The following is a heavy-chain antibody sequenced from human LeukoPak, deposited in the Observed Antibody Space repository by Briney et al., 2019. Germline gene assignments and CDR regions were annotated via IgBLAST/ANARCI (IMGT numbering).Heavy chain of an antibody. CDR1: GFTFSSHG. D-gene: IGHD3-3*01. Sequence: GGSLRLSWEPSGFTFSSHGMHWVRRAPGKGLKWVAIISNDGSRKYYAHSVEGRFTISRDNSKNTLYLQMDSLRAEDTAVYYCARDRAWNYFDYWGQGTLVTVSS. CDR2: ISNDGSRK. J-gene: IGHJ4*02. CDR3: ARDRAWNYFDY. V-gene: IGHV3-30*03.